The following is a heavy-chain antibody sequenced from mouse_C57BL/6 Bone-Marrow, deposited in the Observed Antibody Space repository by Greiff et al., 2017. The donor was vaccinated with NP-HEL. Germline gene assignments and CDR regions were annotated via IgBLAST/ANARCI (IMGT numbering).Heavy chain of an antibody. Sequence: QVQLQQPGAELVKPGASVKLSCKASGYTFPSYWMHWVTQRPGQGLEWIGMIHPNSGSTTYNAKFKSKATLTVDKSSSTAYMQLSSRTSEDAAVDYCVVPSYFYVWGTETTVTVSS. D-gene: IGHD1-1*02. J-gene: IGHJ1*03. CDR2: IHPNSGST. V-gene: IGHV1-64*01. CDR1: GYTFPSYW. CDR3: VVPSYFYV.